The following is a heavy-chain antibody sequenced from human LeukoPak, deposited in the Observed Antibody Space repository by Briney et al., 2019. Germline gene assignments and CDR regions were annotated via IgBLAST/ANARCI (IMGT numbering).Heavy chain of an antibody. J-gene: IGHJ4*02. V-gene: IGHV4-39*07. CDR3: ARLRYVWGSYRFPFDY. CDR2: INHSGST. CDR1: GGSISSGFYY. D-gene: IGHD3-16*02. Sequence: SQTLSLTCTVSGGSISSGFYYWSWIRQPPGKGLEWIGEINHSGSTNYNPSLKSRVTISVDTSKNQFSLKLSSVTAADTAVYYCARLRYVWGSYRFPFDYWGQGTLVTVSS.